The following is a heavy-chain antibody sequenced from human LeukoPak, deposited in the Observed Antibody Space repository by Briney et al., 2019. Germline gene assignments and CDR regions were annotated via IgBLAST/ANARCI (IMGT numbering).Heavy chain of an antibody. CDR2: ISYDGSNK. Sequence: GGSLRLSCAASGFTFSSYGMHWVRQAPGKGLEWVAVISYDGSNKYYADSVKGRFTISRDNSKNTLYLQMNSLRAEDTAVYYCAKDDGYNSGLDYWGQGTLVTVSS. CDR1: GFTFSSYG. V-gene: IGHV3-30*18. J-gene: IGHJ4*02. CDR3: AKDDGYNSGLDY. D-gene: IGHD5-24*01.